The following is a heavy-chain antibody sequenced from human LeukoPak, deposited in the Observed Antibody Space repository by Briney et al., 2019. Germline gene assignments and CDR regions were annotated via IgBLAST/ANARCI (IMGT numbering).Heavy chain of an antibody. V-gene: IGHV1-2*02. D-gene: IGHD1-1*01. CDR2: INPNSGGT. J-gene: IGHJ4*02. CDR3: ARDWNAVQPAIDY. Sequence: GASVKVSCKASGGTFSSYAISWVRQAPGQGLEWMGWINPNSGGTNYAQKFQGRVTMTRDTSISTAYMELSRLRSDDTAVYYCARDWNAVQPAIDYWGQGTLVTVSS. CDR1: GGTFSSYA.